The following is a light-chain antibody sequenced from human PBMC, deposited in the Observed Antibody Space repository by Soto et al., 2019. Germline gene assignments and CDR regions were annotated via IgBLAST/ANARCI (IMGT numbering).Light chain of an antibody. CDR1: QDISNY. V-gene: IGKV1-33*01. Sequence: DIQMTQSPSSLSASVGDRVTITCQASQDISNYLTWYQQKPGKAPKLLIYDASNLETGVPSRFSVSGAGTDFTFTISSMQPEDIATYYCQQYDNLPITFGQGTRLEIK. CDR3: QQYDNLPIT. J-gene: IGKJ5*01. CDR2: DAS.